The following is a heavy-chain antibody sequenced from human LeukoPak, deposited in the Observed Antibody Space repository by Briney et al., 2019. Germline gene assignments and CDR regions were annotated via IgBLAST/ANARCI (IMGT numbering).Heavy chain of an antibody. J-gene: IGHJ4*02. V-gene: IGHV1-2*02. Sequence: GASVKVSCKTSGYTFSAFYMHWVRQAPGQGLEWMGWINPNSGGTNYAQKFQGRVTMTRDTSISTAYMELSRLRSDDTAVYYCARDLSDVVVPAAHDYWGQGTLVTVSS. D-gene: IGHD2-2*01. CDR3: ARDLSDVVVPAAHDY. CDR2: INPNSGGT. CDR1: GYTFSAFY.